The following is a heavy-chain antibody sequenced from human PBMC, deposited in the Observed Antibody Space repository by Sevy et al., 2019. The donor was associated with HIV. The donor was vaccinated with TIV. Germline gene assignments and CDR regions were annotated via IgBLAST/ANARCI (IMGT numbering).Heavy chain of an antibody. CDR1: GYTFSSFW. V-gene: IGHV5-51*01. D-gene: IGHD3-9*01. J-gene: IGHJ5*01. Sequence: GESLKISCKGSGYTFSSFWIGWARQMPGKGLEWMGIIFPGNSDTRYSPSFQGQVTISVDKATSTAYLQWSSLKASDTAVYYCARGRLVTHFDWLDSWGQGTLVTVS. CDR3: ARGRLVTHFDWLDS. CDR2: IFPGNSDT.